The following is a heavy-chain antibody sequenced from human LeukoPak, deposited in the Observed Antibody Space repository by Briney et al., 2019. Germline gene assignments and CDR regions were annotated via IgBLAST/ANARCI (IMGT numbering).Heavy chain of an antibody. CDR2: INQGGSVK. J-gene: IGHJ4*02. CDR1: GVSFRDFW. V-gene: IGHV3-7*01. D-gene: IGHD5-12*01. CDR3: ARFGYSGWNLEY. Sequence: TGGSLRLSCAASGVSFRDFWMTWVRQAPGKGLEWVANINQGGSVKYYVDSVKGRFTISRDDAESSLYVQMNSLRDEDTAVYYCARFGYSGWNLEYWGQGTLVTVSS.